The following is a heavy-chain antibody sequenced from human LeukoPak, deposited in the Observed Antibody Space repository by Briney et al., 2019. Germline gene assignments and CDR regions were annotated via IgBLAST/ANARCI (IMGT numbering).Heavy chain of an antibody. J-gene: IGHJ3*02. Sequence: ASVKVSCKASGYTLTGYYMHWVRQAPGQGLEWMGWINPNSGGTNYAQKFQGRVTMTRDTSISTAYMELSRLRSDDTAVYYCARVAIVVVVAATPPHDAFDIWGQGTMVTVSS. CDR2: INPNSGGT. V-gene: IGHV1-2*02. CDR3: ARVAIVVVVAATPPHDAFDI. D-gene: IGHD2-15*01. CDR1: GYTLTGYY.